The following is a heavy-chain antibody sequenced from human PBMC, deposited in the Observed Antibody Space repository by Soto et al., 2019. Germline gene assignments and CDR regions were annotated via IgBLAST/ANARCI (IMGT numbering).Heavy chain of an antibody. J-gene: IGHJ6*02. CDR2: ISSSSSTI. D-gene: IGHD1-26*01. CDR3: ARRYRVRGWDYYGMDV. CDR1: GFTFSSYS. Sequence: EVQLVESGGGLVQPGGSLRLSCAASGFTFSSYSMNWVRQAPGKGLEWVSYISSSSSTIYYADSVKGRFTISRDNAKNSLYLQMNSRRDEDTAVYYCARRYRVRGWDYYGMDVWGQGTTVTVSS. V-gene: IGHV3-48*02.